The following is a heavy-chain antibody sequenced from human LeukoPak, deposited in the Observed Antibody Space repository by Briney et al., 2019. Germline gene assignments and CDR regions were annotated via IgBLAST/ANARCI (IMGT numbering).Heavy chain of an antibody. CDR2: IYYSGST. D-gene: IGHD3-10*01. J-gene: IGHJ5*02. CDR1: GGSFSGYY. Sequence: PSETLSLTCAVYGGSFSGYYWSWIRQPPGKGLEWLGYIYYSGSTNYNPSLKSRVTISVDTSKNQFSLKLSSVTAADTAVYYCARVAGNYGSGSYYNDMLILFDPWGQGTLVTVSS. V-gene: IGHV4-59*01. CDR3: ARVAGNYGSGSYYNDMLILFDP.